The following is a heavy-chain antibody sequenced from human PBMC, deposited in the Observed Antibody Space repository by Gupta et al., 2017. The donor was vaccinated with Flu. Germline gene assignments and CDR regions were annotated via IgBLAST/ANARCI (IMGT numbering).Heavy chain of an antibody. CDR3: ARENVAARPEIDY. D-gene: IGHD6-6*01. Sequence: AQKFQGRVTMTRDTSISTAYMELSRLRSDDTAVYYCARENVAARPEIDYWGQGTLVTVSS. J-gene: IGHJ4*02. V-gene: IGHV1-2*02.